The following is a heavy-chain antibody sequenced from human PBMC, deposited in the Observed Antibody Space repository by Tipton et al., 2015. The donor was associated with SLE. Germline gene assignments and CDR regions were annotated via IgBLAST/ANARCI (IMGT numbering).Heavy chain of an antibody. V-gene: IGHV4-59*01. CDR1: AGSISSYY. Sequence: LRLSCTVSAGSISSYYWSWIRHPPGKGLEWIGDIYYSGSTNYNPSLKSRVTISIDTSKNHFSLKVNSVTAADTAVYYCARGYYYDMDVWGKGTTVTVTS. CDR3: ARGYYYDMDV. J-gene: IGHJ6*03. CDR2: IYYSGST.